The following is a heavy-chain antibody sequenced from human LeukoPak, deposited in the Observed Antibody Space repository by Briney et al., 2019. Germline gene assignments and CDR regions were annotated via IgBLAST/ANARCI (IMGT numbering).Heavy chain of an antibody. V-gene: IGHV1-46*01. CDR1: GYTFTSYY. CDR2: ISPSGGST. CDR3: ARPYYGSGRTYWSGGAYYYYMDV. J-gene: IGHJ6*03. Sequence: GASVKVSCKASGYTFTSYYMHWVRQAPGQGLEWMGIISPSGGSTNYAQKFQGRVTMTRNTSISTAYMELSSLRFEDTAVYYCARPYYGSGRTYWSGGAYYYYMDVWGKGTTVTISS. D-gene: IGHD3-10*01.